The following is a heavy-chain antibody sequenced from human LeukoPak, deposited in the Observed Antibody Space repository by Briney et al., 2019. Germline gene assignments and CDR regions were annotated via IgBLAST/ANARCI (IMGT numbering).Heavy chain of an antibody. D-gene: IGHD6-19*01. Sequence: PGGSLRLSCAAPGFTFSSYSMNWVRQAPGKGLEWVSSISSSSSYIYYADSVKGRFTISRDNAKNSLYLQMNSLRAEDTAVYYCARENSIAVAGDVYYYYGMDVWGQGTTVTVSS. CDR3: ARENSIAVAGDVYYYYGMDV. V-gene: IGHV3-21*01. J-gene: IGHJ6*02. CDR1: GFTFSSYS. CDR2: ISSSSSYI.